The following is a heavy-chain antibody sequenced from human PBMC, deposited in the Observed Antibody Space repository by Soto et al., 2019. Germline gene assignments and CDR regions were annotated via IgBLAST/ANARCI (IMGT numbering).Heavy chain of an antibody. CDR2: MNPINGAT. CDR3: GRGPSPRAPAGGTPYYYAMDV. J-gene: IGHJ6*02. CDR1: GYDFTAYD. D-gene: IGHD6-13*01. Sequence: GASVKVSCKASGYDFTAYDINWVRQASGQGLEWMGWMNPINGATGSARRFQGRVSMTRNTATNTAYLELTSLRSDDTAVYYCGRGPSPRAPAGGTPYYYAMDVWG. V-gene: IGHV1-8*02.